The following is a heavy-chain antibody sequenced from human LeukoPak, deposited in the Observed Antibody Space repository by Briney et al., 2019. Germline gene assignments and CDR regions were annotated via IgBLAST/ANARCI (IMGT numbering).Heavy chain of an antibody. D-gene: IGHD3-10*01. Sequence: GASVKVSCKASGGTFSSYAISWVRQAPGQGLEWMGRIIPILGIANYAQKFQGRVTITADKSTSTAYMELSSLRSEDTAVYYCASQVGGWVRGVISYWGQGTLVTVSP. CDR2: IIPILGIA. CDR1: GGTFSSYA. V-gene: IGHV1-69*04. CDR3: ASQVGGWVRGVISY. J-gene: IGHJ4*02.